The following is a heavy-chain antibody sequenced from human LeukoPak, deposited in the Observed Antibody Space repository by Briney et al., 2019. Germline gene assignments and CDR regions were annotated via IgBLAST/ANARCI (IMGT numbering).Heavy chain of an antibody. Sequence: GGSLRLSCAASGFTFSSYSMNWVRQAPGTGLEWVSSITSSSSHVYYGDPVKGRFTISRDNAKNSLYLQMNSLKAEDTAVYYCARAEMTTITYPDYWGQGTPVTVSS. D-gene: IGHD5-24*01. J-gene: IGHJ4*02. CDR2: ITSSSSHV. CDR1: GFTFSSYS. V-gene: IGHV3-21*01. CDR3: ARAEMTTITYPDY.